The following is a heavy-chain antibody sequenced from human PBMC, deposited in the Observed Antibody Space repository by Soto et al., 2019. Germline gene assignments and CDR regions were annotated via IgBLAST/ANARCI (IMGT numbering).Heavy chain of an antibody. V-gene: IGHV4-4*02. J-gene: IGHJ4*02. CDR2: IYHSGST. CDR1: GGSISSTHW. D-gene: IGHD1-26*01. Sequence: QVHLQESGPGLVKPSGTLSLTCAVSGGSISSTHWWSWVRQPPGQGLDWIGEIYHSGSTNYNPSLKSRLTISVDKSKNQFSLKLSSVTAADTAVYYCARGGTGSIDYWGQGTLVTVSS. CDR3: ARGGTGSIDY.